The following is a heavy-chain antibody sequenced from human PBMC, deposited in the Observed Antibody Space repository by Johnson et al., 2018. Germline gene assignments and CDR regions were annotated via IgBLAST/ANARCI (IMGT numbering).Heavy chain of an antibody. V-gene: IGHV3-33*01. J-gene: IGHJ3*02. CDR1: GFTFSSYG. Sequence: QVQLVQSGGGVVQPGRSLRLSCAASGFTFSSYGMHWVRQAPGKGLEWVAVIWYDGSNKYYADSVKGRFTISRDNSKNTLYLQMNSLRAEDTAVYYCASALAYCGCDCFSAFDIWGQGTMVTVSS. CDR2: IWYDGSNK. D-gene: IGHD2-21*02. CDR3: ASALAYCGCDCFSAFDI.